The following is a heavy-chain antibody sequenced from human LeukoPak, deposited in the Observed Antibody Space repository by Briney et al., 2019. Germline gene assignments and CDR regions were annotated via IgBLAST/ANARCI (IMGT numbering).Heavy chain of an antibody. J-gene: IGHJ4*02. CDR2: NSAYNGNT. CDR1: GYTFTSYG. V-gene: IGHV1-18*01. CDR3: ARDQEDVVVPAAILGY. Sequence: ASVKVSCKASGYTFTSYGISWVRQAPGQGLEWMGWNSAYNGNTNYAQKLQGRVTMTTDTSTSTAYMELRSLRSDDTAVYYCARDQEDVVVPAAILGYWGQGTLVTVSS. D-gene: IGHD2-2*02.